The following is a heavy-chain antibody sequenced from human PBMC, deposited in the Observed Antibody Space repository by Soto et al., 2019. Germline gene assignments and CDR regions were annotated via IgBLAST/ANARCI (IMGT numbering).Heavy chain of an antibody. Sequence: EVQLLESGGGLVQPGGSLRLSCAASGFTFSSYAMSWVRQAPGKGLEWVSAISGSGGSTYYADSVKGRFTISRDNSKNTLYLQMNSLRAADTAVYYCAKDSMINPHAFDIWGQGTMVTVAS. CDR3: AKDSMINPHAFDI. V-gene: IGHV3-23*01. CDR2: ISGSGGST. D-gene: IGHD3-22*01. CDR1: GFTFSSYA. J-gene: IGHJ3*02.